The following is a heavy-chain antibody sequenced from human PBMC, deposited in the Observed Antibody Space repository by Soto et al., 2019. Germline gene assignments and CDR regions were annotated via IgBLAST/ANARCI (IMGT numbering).Heavy chain of an antibody. J-gene: IGHJ4*02. V-gene: IGHV1-18*01. Sequence: QVHLVQSGAEVKKPGASVKVSCKGSGYTFTSYGITWVRQAPGQGLEWMGWISAHNGNTDYAQKPQSRVTVTRDTSTSTAYMELRGLRSDDTAVYYCARGRYGDYWGQGALVTVSS. CDR2: ISAHNGNT. CDR1: GYTFTSYG. CDR3: ARGRYGDY. D-gene: IGHD1-1*01.